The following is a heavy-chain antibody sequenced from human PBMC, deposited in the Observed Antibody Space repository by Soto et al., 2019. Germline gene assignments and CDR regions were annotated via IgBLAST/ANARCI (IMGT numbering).Heavy chain of an antibody. CDR2: ISTYNGNP. V-gene: IGHV1-18*01. J-gene: IGHJ3*02. Sequence: QVQLVQSGPEVKKPGASVKVSCKASGYTFTSYGIRCVRQAPGQGLEWMGWISTYNGNPNYAQKLQGRVTMTTDTSTSTAYMELRSLRSDDTAVFDCASARLYSPSPKKAFDTWGQGTVVTVSS. D-gene: IGHD3-16*01. CDR3: ASARLYSPSPKKAFDT. CDR1: GYTFTSYG.